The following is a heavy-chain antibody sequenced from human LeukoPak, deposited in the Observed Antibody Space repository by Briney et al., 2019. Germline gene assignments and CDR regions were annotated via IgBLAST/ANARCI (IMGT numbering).Heavy chain of an antibody. D-gene: IGHD6-13*01. CDR2: ISSSSSYI. J-gene: IGHJ6*03. CDR3: ARDRVAAAADYYYYYMDV. CDR1: GFTFSSYS. V-gene: IGHV3-21*01. Sequence: GGSLRLSCAASGFTFSSYSMNWVRQAPGKGLEWVSSISSSSSYIYYADSVKGRFTISRDNAKISLYLQMNSLRAEDTAVYYCARDRVAAAADYYYYYMDVWGKGTTVTVSS.